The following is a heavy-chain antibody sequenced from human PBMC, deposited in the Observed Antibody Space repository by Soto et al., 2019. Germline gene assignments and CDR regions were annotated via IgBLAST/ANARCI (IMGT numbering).Heavy chain of an antibody. D-gene: IGHD6-13*01. V-gene: IGHV3-23*01. J-gene: IGHJ4*02. CDR2: ISGSGGRT. CDR3: AKADAAAGLFDY. Sequence: GGSLRLPWPASGLPFSSYAMSWVRKAPGKGLEWVSAISGSGGRTYYAASVKGRFTTSTDNSKNTMYLQMNSLRAEATAEYYFAKADAAAGLFDYCGQGTLVTVSS. CDR1: GLPFSSYA.